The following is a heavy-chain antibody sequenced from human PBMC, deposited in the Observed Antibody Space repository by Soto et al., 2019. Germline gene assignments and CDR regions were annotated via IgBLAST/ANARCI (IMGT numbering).Heavy chain of an antibody. V-gene: IGHV3-48*01. D-gene: IGHD6-25*01. J-gene: IGHJ5*02. CDR1: GFTFSSYS. CDR3: ARDKAAQSLMGWVYWFDP. Sequence: EVQLVESGGGLVQPGGSLRLSCAASGFTFSSYSMNWVRQAPGKGLEWVSYISSSSSTIYYADSVKGRFTISRDNAKNSLYLQMNSLRAEDTAVYYCARDKAAQSLMGWVYWFDPWGQGTLVTVSS. CDR2: ISSSSSTI.